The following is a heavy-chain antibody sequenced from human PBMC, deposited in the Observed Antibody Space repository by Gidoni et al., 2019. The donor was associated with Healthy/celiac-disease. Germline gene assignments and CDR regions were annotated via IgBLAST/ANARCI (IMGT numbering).Heavy chain of an antibody. D-gene: IGHD3-22*01. CDR3: ARVRKRIIVVNTKTYWYLDL. J-gene: IGHJ2*01. Sequence: QVQLQESGPGLLKPSETLSLTCTVSGGSISSYYCSWIRQPPGKGLEWIGYIYYSGSTKYNLSLKSRVTMSVDTSKNQFSLKLSSVTAADTAVYYCARVRKRIIVVNTKTYWYLDLWGRGTLVTVSS. CDR2: IYYSGST. CDR1: GGSISSYY. V-gene: IGHV4-59*01.